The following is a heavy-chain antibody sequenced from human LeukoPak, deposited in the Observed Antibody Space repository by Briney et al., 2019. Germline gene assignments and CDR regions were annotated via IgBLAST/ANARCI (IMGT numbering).Heavy chain of an antibody. Sequence: GGSLRLSCAASGFTFSSYWMYWVRQAPGKGLVWVSRINSDGSSTSYADSVKGRFTISRDNAKNTLYLQMNSLRAEDTAVYYCAKIPSGITVFGVVTDDFDYWGQGTLVTVSS. J-gene: IGHJ4*02. CDR1: GFTFSSYW. CDR3: AKIPSGITVFGVVTDDFDY. V-gene: IGHV3-74*01. D-gene: IGHD3-3*01. CDR2: INSDGSST.